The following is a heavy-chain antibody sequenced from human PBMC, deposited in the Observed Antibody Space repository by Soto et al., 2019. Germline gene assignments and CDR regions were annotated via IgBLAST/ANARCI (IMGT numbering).Heavy chain of an antibody. J-gene: IGHJ3*02. D-gene: IGHD3-10*01. Sequence: GGSLRLSCAASGFTFSSYAMNWVLQAPGKGLERVSAISGSGGSTYYADSVKGRFTISRDNSKNTLYLQMNSLRAEETAVYYCAKLTGWFGAFGIWGQGTMVTVSS. CDR1: GFTFSSYA. V-gene: IGHV3-23*01. CDR3: AKLTGWFGAFGI. CDR2: ISGSGGST.